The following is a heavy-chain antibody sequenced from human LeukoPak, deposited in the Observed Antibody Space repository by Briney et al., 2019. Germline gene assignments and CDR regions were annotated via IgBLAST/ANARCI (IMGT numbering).Heavy chain of an antibody. CDR3: ARGQSGSYYLWDYYYYYYMDV. Sequence: SETLSLTCTVSGGSISSYYWSWIRQPPGKGLEWIGYIYYSGSTNYNPSLKSRVTISVDTSKNQFSLKLSSVTAADTAVYYCARGQSGSYYLWDYYYYYYMDVWGKGTTVTISS. CDR1: GGSISSYY. J-gene: IGHJ6*03. V-gene: IGHV4-59*01. D-gene: IGHD3-10*01. CDR2: IYYSGST.